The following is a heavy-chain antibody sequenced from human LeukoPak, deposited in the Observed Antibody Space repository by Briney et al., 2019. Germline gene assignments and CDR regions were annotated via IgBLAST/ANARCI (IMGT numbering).Heavy chain of an antibody. CDR3: ARHGGAAAAIDY. D-gene: IGHD6-13*01. CDR1: GGFVSSSSYF. V-gene: IGHV4-39*01. CDR2: IYYSGTT. J-gene: IGHJ4*02. Sequence: SETLSLTCTVSGGFVSSSSYFWGWIRQPPGKGLGWIGSIYYSGTTYYNPSLKSRITISVDTSKNQFSLKLNSVTAADTAVYYCARHGGAAAAIDYWGQGTLVTVSS.